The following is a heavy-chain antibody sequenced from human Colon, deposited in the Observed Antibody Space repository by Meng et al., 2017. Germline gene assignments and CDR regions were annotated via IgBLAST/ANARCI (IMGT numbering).Heavy chain of an antibody. D-gene: IGHD6-25*01. CDR3: VRSSAWVRTGFDP. CDR1: GGSISSSGFY. J-gene: IGHJ5*02. V-gene: IGHV4-39*01. Sequence: QLQLQESGPGLLKPAETLSLTCTVSGGSISSSGFYWGWIRQPPWKGLEWIGTIYYSGSTYYNPSLKSRVTISVYTSKNQFFLWLTSVTAADTAVYYCVRSSAWVRTGFDPWGQGTLVTVSS. CDR2: IYYSGST.